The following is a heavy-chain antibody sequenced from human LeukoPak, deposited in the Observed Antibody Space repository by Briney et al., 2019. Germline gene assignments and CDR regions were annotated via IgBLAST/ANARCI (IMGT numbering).Heavy chain of an antibody. CDR1: GGSISSSSYY. CDR2: IYYSGST. Sequence: PSETLSLTCTVSGGSISSSSYYWGWIRQPPGTGLEWIGNIYYSGSTYYNPSLKSRVTISVDTSKNQFSLKLSSVTAADTAVYYCARQVVVVPAAKGLYYDFWSGLPVYWFDPWGQGTLVTVSS. CDR3: ARQVVVVPAAKGLYYDFWSGLPVYWFDP. V-gene: IGHV4-39*01. J-gene: IGHJ5*02. D-gene: IGHD2-2*01.